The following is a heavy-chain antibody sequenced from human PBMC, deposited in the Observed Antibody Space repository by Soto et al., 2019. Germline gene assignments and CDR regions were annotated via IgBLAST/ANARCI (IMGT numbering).Heavy chain of an antibody. CDR1: GGFVNSDTHS. D-gene: IGHD2-2*01. CDR2: IYSGGST. V-gene: IGHV4-61*01. J-gene: IGHJ6*02. CDR3: ARFVRSCSATTCSTRADV. Sequence: SGTLSLTCTVSGGFVNSDTHSWSWIRQTPGKRLEWIGFIYSGGSTKNPSLRSRVTMSVDTSKNQFSLKLRSVIVADTAVYHCARFVRSCSATTCSTRADVWGQGITVT.